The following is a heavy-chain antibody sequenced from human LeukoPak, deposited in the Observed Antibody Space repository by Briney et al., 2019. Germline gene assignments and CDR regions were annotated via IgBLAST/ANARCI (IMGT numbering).Heavy chain of an antibody. CDR3: ARSIGEQWLVVDY. CDR1: GGSISSSSYY. V-gene: IGHV4-39*07. Sequence: PSETLSLTCTVSGGSISSSSYYWGWIRQPPGKGLEWIGSIYYSGSTYYNPSLKSRVTISVDTSKNQFSLKLSSVTAADTAVYYCARSIGEQWLVVDYWGQGTLVTVSS. D-gene: IGHD6-19*01. CDR2: IYYSGST. J-gene: IGHJ4*02.